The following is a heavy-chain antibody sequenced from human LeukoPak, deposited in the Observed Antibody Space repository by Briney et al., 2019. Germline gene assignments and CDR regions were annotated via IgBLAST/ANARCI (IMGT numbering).Heavy chain of an antibody. J-gene: IGHJ5*02. Sequence: PSETLSLTCTVSGGSISSYYWSWIRQPPGKGLEWIGYIYYSGSTKYNTSLKSRVTISVDTSKNQFSLKLSSVTAADTAVYYCARETRGYSYGTGGWFDPWGQGTLVTVSS. V-gene: IGHV4-59*01. CDR1: GGSISSYY. D-gene: IGHD5-18*01. CDR3: ARETRGYSYGTGGWFDP. CDR2: IYYSGST.